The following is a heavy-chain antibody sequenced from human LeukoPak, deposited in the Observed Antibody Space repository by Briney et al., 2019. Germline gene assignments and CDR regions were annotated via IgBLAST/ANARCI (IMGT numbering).Heavy chain of an antibody. J-gene: IGHJ4*02. CDR2: INHSVTT. V-gene: IGHV4-34*01. CDR1: GGSFSDYY. Sequence: SEALSLTRAVYGGSFSDYYWSWVRQPPGKGLEWIGEINHSVTTNYSPSLKSRVSISVDTSKNQFSLKLNSVTAADAAMYYCASHYSSGSYRYTGSFDSWGQGMLVNVSS. CDR3: ASHYSSGSYRYTGSFDS. D-gene: IGHD3-16*02.